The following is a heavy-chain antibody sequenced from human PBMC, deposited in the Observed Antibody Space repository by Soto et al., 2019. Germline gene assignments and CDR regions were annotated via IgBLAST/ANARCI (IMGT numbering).Heavy chain of an antibody. CDR2: ISWDGGST. CDR3: AKDIKGGYSYGYLYYYGMDV. J-gene: IGHJ6*02. V-gene: IGHV3-43*01. Sequence: PGGSLRLSCAASGFTFDDYTMHWVRQAPGKGLEWVSLISWDGGSTYYADSVKGRFTISRDNSKNSLYLQMNSLRTEDTALYYCAKDIKGGYSYGYLYYYGMDVWGQGTTVTVSS. CDR1: GFTFDDYT. D-gene: IGHD5-18*01.